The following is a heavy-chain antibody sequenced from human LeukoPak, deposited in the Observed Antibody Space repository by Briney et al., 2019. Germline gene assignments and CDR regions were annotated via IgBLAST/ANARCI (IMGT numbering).Heavy chain of an antibody. CDR2: IYYSGST. V-gene: IGHV4-39*07. Sequence: SETLSLTCTVSGGSISSSSYYWGWIRQPPGKGLEWIGSIYYSGSTNYNPSLKSRVTMSVDTSKNQFSLKLSSVTAADTAVYYCARGGVPAAIDYWGQGALVTVSS. D-gene: IGHD2-2*01. J-gene: IGHJ4*02. CDR1: GGSISSSSYY. CDR3: ARGGVPAAIDY.